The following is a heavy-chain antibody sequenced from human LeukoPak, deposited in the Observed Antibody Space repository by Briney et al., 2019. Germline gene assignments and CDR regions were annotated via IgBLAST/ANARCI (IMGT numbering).Heavy chain of an antibody. D-gene: IGHD3-10*01. CDR1: GYTLTELS. J-gene: IGHJ4*02. V-gene: IGHV1-24*01. Sequence: VASVTVSCKVSGYTLTELSMHWVRQAPGKGLEWMGGFDPEDGETIYAQKFQGRVTMTEDTSTDTAYMELSSLRSEDTAVYYCAIYRYYGSGSFDYWGQGTLVTVSS. CDR3: AIYRYYGSGSFDY. CDR2: FDPEDGET.